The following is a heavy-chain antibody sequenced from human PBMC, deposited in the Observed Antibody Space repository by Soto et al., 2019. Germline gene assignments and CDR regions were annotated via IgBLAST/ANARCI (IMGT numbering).Heavy chain of an antibody. Sequence: GALRLSCAASGFSFSSCEMSWVRQAPGKGLEWVSYISGSGTSTQYSDSVKGRFTISRDNAKNSLHLQMNSLGAEDTAVYYCASKIVTPGYHYYDYWGQGTLVTVSS. CDR3: ASKIVTPGYHYYDY. V-gene: IGHV3-48*03. CDR2: ISGSGTST. J-gene: IGHJ4*02. CDR1: GFSFSSCE. D-gene: IGHD3-9*01.